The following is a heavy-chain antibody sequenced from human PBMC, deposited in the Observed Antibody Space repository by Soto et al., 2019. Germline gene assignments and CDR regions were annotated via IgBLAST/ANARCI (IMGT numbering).Heavy chain of an antibody. CDR1: GDSVSDYS. D-gene: IGHD3-22*01. V-gene: IGHV4-59*02. J-gene: IGHJ5*02. CDR3: VRGAFDSRGFFSDWFDP. Sequence: ETLSLTCIVSGDSVSDYSYNWVRQPPGKGLEWIGSIDYSETTNYTPSLKSRLTMSVDTSKNQFSLNLRSVTAADTAIYYCVRGAFDSRGFFSDWFDPWGPGTLVTVSS. CDR2: IDYSETT.